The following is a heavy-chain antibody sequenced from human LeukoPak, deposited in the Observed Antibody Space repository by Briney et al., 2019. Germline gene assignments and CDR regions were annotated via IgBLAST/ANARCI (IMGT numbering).Heavy chain of an antibody. CDR2: ISGSGGST. D-gene: IGHD3-3*01. J-gene: IGHJ4*02. CDR3: AKGSYYDFWSGYYGFDY. V-gene: IGHV3-23*01. CDR1: GFTFSSYA. Sequence: GGSLRLSCGASGFTFSSYAMSWVRQAPGKGLEWVSAISGSGGSTYYADSVKGRFTISRDNSKNTLYLQMNSLRAEDTAVYYCAKGSYYDFWSGYYGFDYWGQGTLVTVSS.